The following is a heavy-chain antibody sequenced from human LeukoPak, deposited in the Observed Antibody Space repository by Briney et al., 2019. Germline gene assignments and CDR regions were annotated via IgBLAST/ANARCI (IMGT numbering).Heavy chain of an antibody. Sequence: QPGGSLRLSCAASGFTFSNAYMNWVRQAPGKGLEWVSGISGSGGSIRYADSVKGRFIISRDNSKNTLYLQMNSLRAEDTAVYYCAKGGDGYNYYFDYWGQETLVTVSS. CDR1: GFTFSNAY. J-gene: IGHJ4*02. CDR2: ISGSGGSI. D-gene: IGHD5-24*01. CDR3: AKGGDGYNYYFDY. V-gene: IGHV3-23*01.